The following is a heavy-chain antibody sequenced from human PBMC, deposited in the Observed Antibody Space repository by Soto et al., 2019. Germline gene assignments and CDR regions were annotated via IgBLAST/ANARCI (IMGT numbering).Heavy chain of an antibody. D-gene: IGHD6-6*01. CDR2: ISQSGNT. CDR1: SGSFSGYY. CDR3: ARAPKVSGSSQTRPDF. J-gene: IGHJ4*02. V-gene: IGHV4-34*01. Sequence: PSETLSLTCSIYSGSFSGYYWSWIRQPPGKGLEWIGEISQSGNTNYSPSLKRRVSISIDTSMKQFSLNLASVSAADTAVYYCARAPKVSGSSQTRPDFWGQGTLVT.